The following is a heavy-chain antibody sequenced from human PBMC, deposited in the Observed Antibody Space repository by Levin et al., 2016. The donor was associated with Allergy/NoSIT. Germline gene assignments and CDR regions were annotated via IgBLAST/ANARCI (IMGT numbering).Heavy chain of an antibody. CDR2: INAGNGNT. V-gene: IGHV1-3*01. D-gene: IGHD2-2*01. Sequence: ASVKVSCKASGYTFTSYAMHWVRQAPGQRLEWMGWINAGNGNTKYSQKFQGRVTITRDTSASTAYMELSSLRSEDTAVYYCARGGGVVPAAIVGLEGTPRFDPWGQGTLVTVSS. J-gene: IGHJ5*02. CDR1: GYTFTSYA. CDR3: ARGGGVVPAAIVGLEGTPRFDP.